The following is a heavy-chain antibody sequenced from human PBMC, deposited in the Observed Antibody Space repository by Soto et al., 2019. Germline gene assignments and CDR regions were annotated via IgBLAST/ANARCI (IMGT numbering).Heavy chain of an antibody. J-gene: IGHJ5*02. V-gene: IGHV1-69*12. Sequence: QVQLVQSGAEVKKPGSSVKVSCKASGGTFSSYAISWVRQAPGQGLEWLGGIIPIFGTANYAQKFQGRVTITADESTSTAYMELSSLSSEDTAVYYCARGEYYYDSSGYYYSSQPNWFDPWGQGTLVTGSS. CDR1: GGTFSSYA. CDR2: IIPIFGTA. CDR3: ARGEYYYDSSGYYYSSQPNWFDP. D-gene: IGHD3-22*01.